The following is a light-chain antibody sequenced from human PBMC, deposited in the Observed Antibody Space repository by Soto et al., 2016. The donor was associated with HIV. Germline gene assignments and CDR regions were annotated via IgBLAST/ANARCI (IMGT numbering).Light chain of an antibody. V-gene: IGLV3-21*01. CDR1: NIGSKT. CDR3: QVWDTNSDHWV. CDR2: DNR. J-gene: IGLJ3*02. Sequence: SYELTQPPSVSVAPGKTARISCEGNNIGSKTVHWFQQRPGQAPRLVVYDNRDRPSGVPERFSGSNSGNTATLTITRVEAGDEADYYCQVWDTNSDHWVFGGGTKLTVL.